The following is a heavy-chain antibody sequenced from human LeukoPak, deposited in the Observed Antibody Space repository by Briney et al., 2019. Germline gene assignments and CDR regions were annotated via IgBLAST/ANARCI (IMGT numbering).Heavy chain of an antibody. D-gene: IGHD3-22*01. V-gene: IGHV3-30*02. CDR3: AKDLTDYYDRNAFDI. CDR1: GFIFSSYG. CDR2: IRYDGSKK. Sequence: GGSLRLSCAASGFIFSSYGMHWVRQAPGKGLEWVAFIRYDGSKKYYADSVKGRFTISRDNSKNTLYLQMNSLRAEDTAVYYCAKDLTDYYDRNAFDIWGQGTMVTVSS. J-gene: IGHJ3*02.